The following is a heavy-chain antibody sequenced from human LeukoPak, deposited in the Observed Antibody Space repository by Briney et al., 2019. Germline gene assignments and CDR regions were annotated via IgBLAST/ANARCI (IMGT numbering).Heavy chain of an antibody. CDR3: ARDGDCSSRNCYTGPLDY. CDR2: IHCSGST. CDR1: GGSISSSSYY. Sequence: RTSETLSLTCTVSGGSISSSSYYWGWIRQSPGKGLEWIGSIHCSGSTYYNPSLKSRVTISVDTSKNQFSLKLTSVTAADTAVYYCARDGDCSSRNCYTGPLDYWGRGTLVTVSS. V-gene: IGHV4-39*02. D-gene: IGHD2-2*02. J-gene: IGHJ4*02.